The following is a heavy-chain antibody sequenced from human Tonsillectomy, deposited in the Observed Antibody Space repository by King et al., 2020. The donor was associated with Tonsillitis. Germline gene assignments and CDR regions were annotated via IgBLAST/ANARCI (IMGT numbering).Heavy chain of an antibody. Sequence: TLKESGPVLVKPTETLTLTCTVSGFSLSNARMGVSWIRQPPGKALEWLAHIFSNDEKSYSTSLKSRLTISKDTSKSQVVLTMTNMDPVATATYYCARTPVPPDPPSCCGQCSACDIWGQGTMVTVSS. V-gene: IGHV2-26*01. CDR1: GFSLSNARMG. J-gene: IGHJ3*02. D-gene: IGHD2-21*01. CDR3: ARTPVPPDPPSCCGQCSACDI. CDR2: IFSNDEK.